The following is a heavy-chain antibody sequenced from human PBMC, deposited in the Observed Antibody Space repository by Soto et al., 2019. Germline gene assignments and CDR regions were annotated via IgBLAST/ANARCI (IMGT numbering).Heavy chain of an antibody. V-gene: IGHV4-39*01. CDR2: IYYSGST. Sequence: SETLSLTCTVSGGSISSSSYYWGWIRQPPGKGLEWIGSIYYSGSTYYNPSLKSRVTISVDTSKNQFSLKLSSVTAADTAVYYCARQEAGYYNPSGYWGQGTLVTVSS. J-gene: IGHJ4*02. CDR3: ARQEAGYYNPSGY. D-gene: IGHD3-9*01. CDR1: GGSISSSSYY.